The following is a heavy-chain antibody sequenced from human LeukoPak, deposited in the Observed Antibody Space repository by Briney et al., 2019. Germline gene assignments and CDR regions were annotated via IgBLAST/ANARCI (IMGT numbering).Heavy chain of an antibody. J-gene: IGHJ6*03. CDR3: ARHGRDAHYYYYYMDV. V-gene: IGHV4-39*01. CDR2: IYYSGST. Sequence: SETLSLTCTVSGGSISSSSYYWGWIRQPPGKGLEWIGSIYYSGSTYYNPSLKSRVTVSVDTSKSQFSLSLSSVTAADTAVYYCARHGRDAHYYYYYMDVWGKGTTVTVSS. D-gene: IGHD5-24*01. CDR1: GGSISSSSYY.